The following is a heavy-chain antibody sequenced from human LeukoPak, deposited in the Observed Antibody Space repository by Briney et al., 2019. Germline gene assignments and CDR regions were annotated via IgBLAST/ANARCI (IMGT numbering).Heavy chain of an antibody. V-gene: IGHV4-30-2*01. CDR2: IYHSGST. CDR3: ARGKGGIAAAAWFDP. J-gene: IGHJ5*02. Sequence: PSETLSLTCAVSGGSISSGGYSWSWIRQPPGKGLEWIGYIYHSGSTYYNPSLKSRVTISVDRSKNQFSLNLSSVTAADTAVYYCARGKGGIAAAAWFDPWGQGTLVTVSS. CDR1: GGSISSGGYS. D-gene: IGHD6-13*01.